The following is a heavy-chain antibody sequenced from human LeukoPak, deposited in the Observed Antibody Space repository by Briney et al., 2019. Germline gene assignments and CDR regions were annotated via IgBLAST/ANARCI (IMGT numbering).Heavy chain of an antibody. J-gene: IGHJ3*02. CDR3: TTGSYYYDSSGYPEDPDAFDI. V-gene: IGHV3-15*01. CDR1: GFTFSNAW. D-gene: IGHD3-22*01. CDR2: IKSKTDGGTT. Sequence: GGSLRLSCAASGFTFSNAWMSWVRQAPGKGLEWVGRIKSKTDGGTTDYAAPVKGRFTISRDDSKNTLYLQMNSLKTEDTAVYYCTTGSYYYDSSGYPEDPDAFDIWGQGTMVTVSS.